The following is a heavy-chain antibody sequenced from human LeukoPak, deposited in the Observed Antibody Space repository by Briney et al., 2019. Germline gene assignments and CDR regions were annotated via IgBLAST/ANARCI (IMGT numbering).Heavy chain of an antibody. V-gene: IGHV4-30-2*01. J-gene: IGHJ4*02. D-gene: IGHD3-3*01. CDR1: GGSISSGGYY. CDR2: IYHSGST. CDR3: ASSGYDFWSGPSQEFDY. Sequence: SKTLSLTCTVSGGSISSGGYYWSWIRQPPGKGLEWIGYIYHSGSTYYNPSLKSRVTISVDRSKNQFSLKLSSVTAADTAVYYCASSGYDFWSGPSQEFDYWGQGTLVTVSS.